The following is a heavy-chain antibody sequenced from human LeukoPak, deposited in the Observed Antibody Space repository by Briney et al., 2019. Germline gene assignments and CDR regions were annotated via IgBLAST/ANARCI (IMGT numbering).Heavy chain of an antibody. Sequence: SETLSLTCAVSGYSISSGYCWGWIRQPPGKGLEWIGSIYHSGSTYYNPSLKSRVTISVDTSKNQFSLKLSSVTAADTAVYYCARDLSSGYIMYNWFDPWGQGTLVTVSS. CDR3: ARDLSSGYIMYNWFDP. J-gene: IGHJ5*02. CDR1: GYSISSGYC. CDR2: IYHSGST. D-gene: IGHD3-22*01. V-gene: IGHV4-38-2*02.